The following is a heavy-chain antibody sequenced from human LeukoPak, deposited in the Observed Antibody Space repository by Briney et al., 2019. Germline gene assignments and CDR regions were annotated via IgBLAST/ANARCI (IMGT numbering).Heavy chain of an antibody. Sequence: ASVKVSCKASGYTFTGYYMHWVRQAPGQGLEWMGWINPNSGGTNYAQKFQGRVTMTRDTSISTAYMELSRLRSDDTAVYYCARPSSYYFDSSGYFDYWGQGTLVTVSS. V-gene: IGHV1-2*02. D-gene: IGHD3-22*01. CDR1: GYTFTGYY. J-gene: IGHJ4*02. CDR3: ARPSSYYFDSSGYFDY. CDR2: INPNSGGT.